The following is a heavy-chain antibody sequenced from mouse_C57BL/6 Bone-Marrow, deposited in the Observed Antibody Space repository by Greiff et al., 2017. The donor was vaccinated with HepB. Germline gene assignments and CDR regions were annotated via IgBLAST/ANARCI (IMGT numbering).Heavy chain of an antibody. CDR3: ARRAGTYY. CDR1: GFTFSSYT. Sequence: EVQRVESGGGLVKPGGSLKLSCAASGFTFSSYTMSWVRQTPEKRLEWVATISGGGGNTYYPDSVKGRFTISRDNAKNTLYLQMSSLRSEDTALYYCARRAGTYYWGQGTTLTVSS. V-gene: IGHV5-9*01. D-gene: IGHD4-1*01. CDR2: ISGGGGNT. J-gene: IGHJ2*01.